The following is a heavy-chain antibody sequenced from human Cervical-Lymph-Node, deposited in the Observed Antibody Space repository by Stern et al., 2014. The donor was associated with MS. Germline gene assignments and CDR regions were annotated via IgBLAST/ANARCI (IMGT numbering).Heavy chain of an antibody. J-gene: IGHJ4*02. CDR3: ARGAADGPDY. V-gene: IGHV4-59*01. Sequence: VQLVESGPGLVKPSETLSLTCTVSGGSISSYYWSWIRQPPGKGLEWIGYIYYSGSTNYNPSLKSRVTISVDTSKNLFSLKLSSVTAADTAVYYCARGAADGPDYWGQGTLVTVSS. D-gene: IGHD6-25*01. CDR1: GGSISSYY. CDR2: IYYSGST.